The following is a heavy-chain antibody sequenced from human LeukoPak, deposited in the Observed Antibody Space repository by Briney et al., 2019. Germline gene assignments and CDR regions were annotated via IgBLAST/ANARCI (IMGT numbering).Heavy chain of an antibody. CDR1: GYTFTSYL. D-gene: IGHD3-16*01. V-gene: IGHV1-2*02. CDR3: SRDCDLGGFLDY. J-gene: IGHJ4*02. CDR2: INPNSGGT. Sequence: ASVKVSFKASGYTFTSYLMHWVRQAPGQGLEWMGWINPNSGGTNYAQKFQGRVTMTRDTSISTAYMELSRLRSDDTAVYYCSRDCDLGGFLDYWGQGTLVTVSS.